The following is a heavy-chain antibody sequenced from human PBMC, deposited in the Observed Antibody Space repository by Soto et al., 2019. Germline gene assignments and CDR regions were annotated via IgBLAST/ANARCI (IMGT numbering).Heavy chain of an antibody. V-gene: IGHV3-15*07. CDR1: DFSLSDSW. D-gene: IGHD3-22*01. J-gene: IGHJ1*01. CDR2: IKPRSDGGAT. Sequence: EVQLVESGGGLVKPGGSLRLSCAASDFSLSDSWMNWVRQTPGRGLEWVGRIKPRSDGGATEYAAPVKGRFTISRDESENTVYLKMNILTTDDTAVYFCATDRRSYHDTSAHYYFPHWGQGTRVTVSS. CDR3: ATDRRSYHDTSAHYYFPH.